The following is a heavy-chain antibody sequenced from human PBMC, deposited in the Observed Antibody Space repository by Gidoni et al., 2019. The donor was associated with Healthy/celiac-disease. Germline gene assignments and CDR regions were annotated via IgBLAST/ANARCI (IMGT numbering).Heavy chain of an antibody. CDR3: ARDSSSSEDYYYGMDV. J-gene: IGHJ6*02. D-gene: IGHD6-6*01. CDR2: IYYSGST. Sequence: QVQLQESGPGLVKPSQTLSRTCTVSVGPISRGGYYWSWIRQHPGKGLEWIGYIYYSGSTYYNPSLKSRVTISVDTSKNQFSLKLSSVTAADTAVYYCARDSSSSEDYYYGMDVWGQGTTVTVSS. V-gene: IGHV4-31*03. CDR1: VGPISRGGYY.